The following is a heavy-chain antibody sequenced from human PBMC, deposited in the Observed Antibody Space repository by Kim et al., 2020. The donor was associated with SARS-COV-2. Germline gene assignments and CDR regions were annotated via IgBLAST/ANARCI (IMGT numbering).Heavy chain of an antibody. CDR1: GYTFTSYA. V-gene: IGHV7-4-1*02. J-gene: IGHJ6*03. Sequence: ASVKVSCKASGYTFTSYAMNWVRQAPGQGLEWMGWINTNTGNPTYAQGFTGRFVFSLDTSVSTAYLQISSLKAEDTAVYYCAGAYYDFWSGTVWDYYYYMDVGGKGTTVTVSS. CDR2: INTNTGNP. D-gene: IGHD3-3*01. CDR3: AGAYYDFWSGTVWDYYYYMDV.